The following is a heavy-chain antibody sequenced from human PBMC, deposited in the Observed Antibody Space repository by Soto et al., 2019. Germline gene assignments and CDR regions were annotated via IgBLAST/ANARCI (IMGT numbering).Heavy chain of an antibody. D-gene: IGHD6-6*01. Sequence: EVQLVESGGGLVQPGRSLRLSCEASGFMFDDYAMYWVRQAPVKGLEWGSGISWNSNSIVYADSVKGRFTISRDNAKNSLYLQMNSLKPEDTDLYYCANSHSIASRPFDYWGQGTLVTVSS. V-gene: IGHV3-9*01. CDR1: GFMFDDYA. J-gene: IGHJ4*02. CDR2: ISWNSNSI. CDR3: ANSHSIASRPFDY.